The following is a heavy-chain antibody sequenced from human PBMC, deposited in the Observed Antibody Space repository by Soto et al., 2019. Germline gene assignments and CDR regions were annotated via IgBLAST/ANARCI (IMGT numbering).Heavy chain of an antibody. CDR1: GGTFSRHA. CDR2: IIPIFGTA. V-gene: IGHV1-69*01. J-gene: IGHJ4*02. Sequence: QVQLVQSGAEVRKPGSSVKVSCKASGGTFSRHAISWVRQAPGQGLEWMGGIIPIFGTANHAQKFQGRVTIIADESTSTVYIELSILRSEDTAMYYCARGWGYDSNDYYYAYWGQGTLVIVSS. CDR3: ARGWGYDSNDYYYAY. D-gene: IGHD3-22*01.